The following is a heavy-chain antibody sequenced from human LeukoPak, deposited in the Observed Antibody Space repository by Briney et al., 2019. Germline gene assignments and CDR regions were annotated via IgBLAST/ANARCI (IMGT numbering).Heavy chain of an antibody. D-gene: IGHD3-9*01. J-gene: IGHJ4*02. CDR3: ATFDWGPSPN. CDR1: GLTFSGQW. CDR2: VRSKADYYAT. V-gene: IGHV3-73*01. Sequence: GGSLRLSCVASGLTFSGQWLNWVRQASGKGLEWVGRVRSKADYYATAYSASVQGRFTVSRDDSTNTAYLQMNSLKPEDTAIYYCATFDWGPSPNWGQGSRVTVSS.